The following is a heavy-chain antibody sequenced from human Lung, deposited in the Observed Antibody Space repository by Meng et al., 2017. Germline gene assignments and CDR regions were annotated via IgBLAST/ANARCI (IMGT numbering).Heavy chain of an antibody. Sequence: VKRVGAGGGLAKPGGSLTFSCAASGFTFSDYSMNWVRQAPGKGLEWVSSISSGSSYIYYADSVKGRFTISRDNAKNSLYLHMNSLRVEDTGLYYCARDYGGNSGGYWGQGTLVTVSS. J-gene: IGHJ4*02. CDR3: ARDYGGNSGGY. V-gene: IGHV3-21*03. CDR1: GFTFSDYS. CDR2: ISSGSSYI. D-gene: IGHD4-23*01.